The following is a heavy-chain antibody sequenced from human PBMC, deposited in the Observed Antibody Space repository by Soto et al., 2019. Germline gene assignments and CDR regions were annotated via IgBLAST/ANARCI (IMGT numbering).Heavy chain of an antibody. J-gene: IGHJ4*02. CDR3: AKHPYYDFWSGPYYFDY. CDR2: ISGSGGST. CDR1: GFTFSSYA. V-gene: IGHV3-23*01. D-gene: IGHD3-3*01. Sequence: PGGSLRLSCAASGFTFSSYAMSWVRQAPGKGLEWVSAISGSGGSTYYADSVKGRFTISRDNSKNTLYLQMNSLRAEDTAVYYCAKHPYYDFWSGPYYFDYWGQGTLVPVSS.